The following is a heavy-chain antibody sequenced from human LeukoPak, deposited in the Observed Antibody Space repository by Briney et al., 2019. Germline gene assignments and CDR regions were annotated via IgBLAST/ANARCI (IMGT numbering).Heavy chain of an antibody. Sequence: PGGSLRLSCAAPGFTFSRYDMTWVRQAPGKGLEWVSTISTSGDSTHHADSVKGRFTISRDNSKNTLYLQMNSLRADDTAVYYCAKHLTGTNSPFDYWGQGTLVTVSS. D-gene: IGHD3-3*02. V-gene: IGHV3-23*01. CDR1: GFTFSRYD. CDR3: AKHLTGTNSPFDY. CDR2: ISTSGDST. J-gene: IGHJ4*02.